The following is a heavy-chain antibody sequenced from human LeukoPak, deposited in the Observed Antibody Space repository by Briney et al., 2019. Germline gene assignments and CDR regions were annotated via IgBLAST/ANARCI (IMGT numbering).Heavy chain of an antibody. D-gene: IGHD3-22*01. CDR2: ISSSSRTT. CDR3: ASLHYDSSGVFDY. V-gene: IGHV3-48*02. J-gene: IGHJ4*02. CDR1: GFTFSSYA. Sequence: GGSLRLSCAASGFTFSSYAMNWVRQAPGKGLEWVSYISSSSRTTYYADSVKGRFTIPRDNAKNSMYLQMDSLRDEDTAVYYCASLHYDSSGVFDYWGQGTLVTVSS.